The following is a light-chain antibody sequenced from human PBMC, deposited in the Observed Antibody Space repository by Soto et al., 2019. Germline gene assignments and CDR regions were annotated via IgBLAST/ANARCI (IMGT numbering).Light chain of an antibody. Sequence: DIQMTQSPSTLSASVGDRVTITCRASQSINNWLAWYQQKPGKAPKLLIFAASSLESGVPSRFSGSGSATEFTLTISSLQPDDFATYYCQQYNTYSSFGQGTKVEIK. J-gene: IGKJ1*01. CDR1: QSINNW. V-gene: IGKV1-5*01. CDR2: AAS. CDR3: QQYNTYSS.